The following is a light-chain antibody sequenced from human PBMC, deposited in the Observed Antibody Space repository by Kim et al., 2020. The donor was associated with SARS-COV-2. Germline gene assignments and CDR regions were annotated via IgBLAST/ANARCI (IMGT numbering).Light chain of an antibody. V-gene: IGKV4-1*01. CDR3: QQYYTTPLT. Sequence: ATISCKSSQSVLYSSNNNIYLAWYQQKPGQPPKLLIYWASIRESGVPDRFSGSGSGTDFALTISSLQAEDVAVYYCQQYYTTPLTFGGGTKVDIK. CDR1: QSVLYSSNNNIY. CDR2: WAS. J-gene: IGKJ4*01.